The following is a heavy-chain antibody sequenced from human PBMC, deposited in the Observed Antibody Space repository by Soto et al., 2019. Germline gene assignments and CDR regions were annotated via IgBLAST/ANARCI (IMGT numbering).Heavy chain of an antibody. CDR3: AKQSYGDNYFDY. J-gene: IGHJ4*02. CDR2: ISGRGGST. V-gene: IGHV3-23*01. CDR1: GFTFSSYA. Sequence: EVQLLESGGGLVQPGGSLRLSCAASGFTFSSYAMSWVRQAPGKGLEWVSAISGRGGSTYYADSVKGRFTISRDNSKNTLYLQMNSLRAEDTAVYYCAKQSYGDNYFDYWGQGTLVTVSS. D-gene: IGHD4-17*01.